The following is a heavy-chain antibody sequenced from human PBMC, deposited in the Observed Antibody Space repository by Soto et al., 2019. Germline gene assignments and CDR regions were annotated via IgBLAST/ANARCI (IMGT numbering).Heavy chain of an antibody. D-gene: IGHD3-22*01. V-gene: IGHV1-69*01. CDR2: IIPIFGTA. J-gene: IGHJ5*02. CDR3: ARAEDYYDSSGYYYWFDP. CDR1: GGTFSSYA. Sequence: QVQLVQSGAEVKKPGSSVKVSCKASGGTFSSYAISWVRQAPGQGLEWMGGIIPIFGTANYAQKFQGRVTITADESTSTAYMELSSLRSEDTAVYYCARAEDYYDSSGYYYWFDPWGQGTLVTVSS.